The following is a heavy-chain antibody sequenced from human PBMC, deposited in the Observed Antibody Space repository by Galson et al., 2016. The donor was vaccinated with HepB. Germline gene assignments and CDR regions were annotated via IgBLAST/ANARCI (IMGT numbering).Heavy chain of an antibody. CDR2: IWSDGSNK. J-gene: IGHJ4*02. D-gene: IGHD6-19*01. CDR3: AREAAVAAFAVLWG. V-gene: IGHV3-33*01. Sequence: SLRLSCAASGFTFSSHGMHWVRQTPGKGLEWVALIWSDGSNKYYADSVKGRFTISRDNSKNTLYLLMNSLTADDTAVYSCAREAAVAAFAVLWGWGQGTLVTVSS. CDR1: GFTFSSHG.